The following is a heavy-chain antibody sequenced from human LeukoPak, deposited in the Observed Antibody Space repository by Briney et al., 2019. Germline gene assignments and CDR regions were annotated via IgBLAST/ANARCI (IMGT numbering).Heavy chain of an antibody. V-gene: IGHV3-23*01. CDR1: GFTFSSYA. CDR3: AKEGYSGYDAFDI. J-gene: IGHJ3*02. CDR2: ISGSGGST. Sequence: GGSLRLSRAASGFTFSSYAMSWVRQAPGKGLEWVSAISGSGGSTYYADSVKGRFTISRDNSKNTLFFQMNSLRAEDTAVYYCAKEGYSGYDAFDIWGQGTMVTVSS. D-gene: IGHD5-12*01.